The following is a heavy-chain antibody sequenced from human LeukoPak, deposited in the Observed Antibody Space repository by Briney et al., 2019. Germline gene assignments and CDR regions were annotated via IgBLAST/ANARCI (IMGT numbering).Heavy chain of an antibody. CDR2: INPNSGGT. D-gene: IGHD4/OR15-4a*01. J-gene: IGHJ4*02. CDR1: GYTFSGYY. CDR3: ASGYDYGHFDF. Sequence: ASVKVSCKASGYTFSGYYMHWVRQAPGQGLEWMGWINPNSGGTNYAQKFQGRVTTTRNTSISTAYMELSRLRSDDTAVYFCASGYDYGHFDFWGQGTLVTVPS. V-gene: IGHV1-2*02.